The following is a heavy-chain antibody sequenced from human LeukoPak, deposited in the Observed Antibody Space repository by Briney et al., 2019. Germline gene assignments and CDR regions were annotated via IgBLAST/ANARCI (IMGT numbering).Heavy chain of an antibody. CDR2: ISYDGSNK. V-gene: IGHV3-30*18. CDR1: GFTFSSYG. Sequence: PGRSLRLSCAASGFTFSSYGMHWVRQAPGKGLEWVAVISYDGSNKYYADSVKGRFATSRDNSKNTLYLQMNSLRAEDTAVYYCAKDRELWLDYWGQGTLVTVSS. CDR3: AKDRELWLDY. D-gene: IGHD1-7*01. J-gene: IGHJ4*02.